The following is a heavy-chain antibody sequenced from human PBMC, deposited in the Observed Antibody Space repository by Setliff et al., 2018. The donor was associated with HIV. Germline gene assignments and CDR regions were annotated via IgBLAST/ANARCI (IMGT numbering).Heavy chain of an antibody. J-gene: IGHJ4*02. CDR3: AIWEATMGFDS. D-gene: IGHD1-26*01. CDR2: SRNKANSYST. CDR1: GFILSDYY. Sequence: GGSLRLSCAASGFILSDYYVDWVRQAPGKGLEWIGRSRNKANSYSTEYVASVKGRFFISVDESQNSVFLQMDSLITEDTAVYYCAIWEATMGFDSWGQGTLVTVSS. V-gene: IGHV3-72*01.